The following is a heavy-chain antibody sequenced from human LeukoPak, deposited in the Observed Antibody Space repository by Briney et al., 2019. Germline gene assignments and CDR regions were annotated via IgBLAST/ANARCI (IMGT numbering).Heavy chain of an antibody. CDR1: GGTFSSYA. D-gene: IGHD6-19*01. V-gene: IGHV1-69*13. J-gene: IGHJ4*02. CDR3: ARDHSCGGPYFDY. Sequence: SVKVSCKASGGTFSSYAISWVRQAPGQGLEWMGGIIPIFGTANYAQKFQGRVTITADESTSTAYMELSGLRSEDTAVYYCARDHSCGGPYFDYWGQGTLVTVSS. CDR2: IIPIFGTA.